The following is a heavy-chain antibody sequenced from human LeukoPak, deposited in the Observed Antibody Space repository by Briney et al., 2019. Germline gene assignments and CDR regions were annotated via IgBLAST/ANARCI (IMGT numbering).Heavy chain of an antibody. Sequence: AASVKVSCKASGYTFTGYYMHWVRQAPGQGLEWMGWINTNTGNPTYAQGFTGRFVFSLDTSVSTAYLQISSLKAEDTAMYYCARRYYYGSGSPAFDIWGQGTMVTVSS. D-gene: IGHD3-10*01. J-gene: IGHJ3*02. CDR1: GYTFTGYY. CDR3: ARRYYYGSGSPAFDI. V-gene: IGHV7-4-1*02. CDR2: INTNTGNP.